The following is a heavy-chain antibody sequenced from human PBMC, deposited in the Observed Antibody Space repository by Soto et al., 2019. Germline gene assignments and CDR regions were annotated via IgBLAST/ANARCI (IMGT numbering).Heavy chain of an antibody. CDR1: GGTFNTYA. J-gene: IGHJ4*02. Sequence: QVQLVQSGAEVKKPGSSVKVSCKASGGTFNTYAISWVRQAPGQGLEYMGGIIPMFGPTNYAQQFQGRVTITADESTSTAYMELSSLRSEDTAVHYCASSTVVTPRYFDYWGQGTLVTVSS. D-gene: IGHD2-21*02. CDR3: ASSTVVTPRYFDY. V-gene: IGHV1-69*12. CDR2: IIPMFGPT.